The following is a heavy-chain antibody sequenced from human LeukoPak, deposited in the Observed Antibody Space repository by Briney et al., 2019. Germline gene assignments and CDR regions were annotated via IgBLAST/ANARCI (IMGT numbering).Heavy chain of an antibody. CDR2: ISIISNPI. J-gene: IGHJ4*02. V-gene: IGHV3-48*01. D-gene: IGHD2-21*01. Sequence: GGSLRLSCAASGFTFSSYSMNWVRQAPGKGLEWVSYISIISNPIYYADSVKGRFTISRDNAKNSLYLQMNSLRAEDTAVYYCARLAYCGDDCYSADFDYWGQGTLVTVSS. CDR1: GFTFSSYS. CDR3: ARLAYCGDDCYSADFDY.